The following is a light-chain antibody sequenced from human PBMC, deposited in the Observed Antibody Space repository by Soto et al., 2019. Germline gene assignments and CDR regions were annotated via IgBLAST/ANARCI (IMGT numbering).Light chain of an antibody. CDR1: SMDVGTYNL. CDR3: CSYAGSSIFV. V-gene: IGLV2-23*02. J-gene: IGLJ2*01. CDR2: EVI. Sequence: QSALTHPPSCPGPPGRWFTSSATESSMDVGTYNLVSWYQHHPGKAPKLMISEVIKRPSGVSNRFSGSKSGNTASLTISGLQAEDEADYYCCSYAGSSIFVFGGGTKVTVL.